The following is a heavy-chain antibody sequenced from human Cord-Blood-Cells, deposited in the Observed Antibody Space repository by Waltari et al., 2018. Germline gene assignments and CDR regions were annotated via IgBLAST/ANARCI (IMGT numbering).Heavy chain of an antibody. CDR1: GFTFRSYE. CDR2: ISSSGSTI. Sequence: EVQLVESGGGLVQPGGSLRLSCAASGFTFRSYEMNWVRQAPGKGLEWVSYISSSGSTIYYADSVKGRFTISRDNAKNSLYLQMNSLRAEDTAVYYCARGSGDIVVVPAAMYFQHWGQGTLVTVSS. D-gene: IGHD2-2*01. V-gene: IGHV3-48*03. J-gene: IGHJ1*01. CDR3: ARGSGDIVVVPAAMYFQH.